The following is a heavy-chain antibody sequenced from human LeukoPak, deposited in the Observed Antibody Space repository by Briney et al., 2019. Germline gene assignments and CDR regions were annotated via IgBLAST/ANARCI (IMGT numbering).Heavy chain of an antibody. CDR1: VYTFTVYG. CDR2: ISAYNGNT. J-gene: IGHJ4*02. CDR3: AADLMGTYATYYYDSSGYKAAIQDYYLDY. V-gene: IGHV1-18*01. D-gene: IGHD3-22*01. Sequence: GASVKVSCKASVYTFTVYGISWGRQAPGQGLEWMGWISAYNGNTNYAQKLQGRVTMTTDTSTSTAYMELRSLRPDDTAVYYCAADLMGTYATYYYDSSGYKAAIQDYYLDYWGQGTLVTVSS.